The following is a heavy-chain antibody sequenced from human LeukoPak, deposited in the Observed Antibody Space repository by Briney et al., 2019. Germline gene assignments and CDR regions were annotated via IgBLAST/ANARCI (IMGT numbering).Heavy chain of an antibody. Sequence: GASVKVSCKVSGHTLIAFSMHWVRQAPGKGLEWMGGFDPEDGEIVYAQKFQGRVTMTEDTSTDTAYMDLSSLRSEDTAMYYCATSRGDSGAYYGFDYWGRGTLVTVST. V-gene: IGHV1-24*01. D-gene: IGHD1-26*01. J-gene: IGHJ4*02. CDR3: ATSRGDSGAYYGFDY. CDR2: FDPEDGEI. CDR1: GHTLIAFS.